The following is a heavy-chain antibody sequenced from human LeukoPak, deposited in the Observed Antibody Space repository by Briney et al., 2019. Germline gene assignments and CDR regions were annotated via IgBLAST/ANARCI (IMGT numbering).Heavy chain of an antibody. Sequence: SVKVSCKASGGTFSSYAISWVRQAPGQGLEWMGGIIPIFGTANYAQKFQGRVTITADESTSTAYMELSSLRSEDTAVYYCARGEAPRSTFDYWGQGTLVTVSS. D-gene: IGHD1-14*01. J-gene: IGHJ4*02. V-gene: IGHV1-69*13. CDR1: GGTFSSYA. CDR3: ARGEAPRSTFDY. CDR2: IIPIFGTA.